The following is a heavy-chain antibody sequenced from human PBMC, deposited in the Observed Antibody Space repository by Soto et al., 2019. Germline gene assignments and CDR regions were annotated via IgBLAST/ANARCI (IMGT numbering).Heavy chain of an antibody. CDR1: GGTFSSYT. CDR3: ARDPLDGSHDY. Sequence: GASVKVSCKASGGTFSSYTISWVRQAPGQGLEWMGRIIPILGIANYAQKFQGRVTITADKSTSTAYMELSSLRSEDTAVYYCARDPLDGSHDYWGQGTLVTVSS. D-gene: IGHD1-26*01. V-gene: IGHV1-69*04. J-gene: IGHJ4*02. CDR2: IIPILGIA.